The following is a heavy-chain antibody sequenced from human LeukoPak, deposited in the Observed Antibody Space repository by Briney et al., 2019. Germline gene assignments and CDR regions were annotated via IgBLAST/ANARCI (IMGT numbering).Heavy chain of an antibody. CDR2: IIPIFGTA. Sequence: GASVKVSCKASGGTFSSYAISWVRQAPGQGLEWMGGIIPIFGTANYAQKFQGGVTITADESTSTAYMELSSLRSEDTAVYYCARGRNVDTAMVSNYYYYMDVWGKGTTVTISS. CDR1: GGTFSSYA. CDR3: ARGRNVDTAMVSNYYYYMDV. J-gene: IGHJ6*03. D-gene: IGHD5-18*01. V-gene: IGHV1-69*13.